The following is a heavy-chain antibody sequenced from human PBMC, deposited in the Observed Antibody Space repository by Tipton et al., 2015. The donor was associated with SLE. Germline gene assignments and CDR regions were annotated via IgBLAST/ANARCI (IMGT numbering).Heavy chain of an antibody. CDR1: GGSISIGGYY. J-gene: IGHJ6*03. D-gene: IGHD2-15*01. V-gene: IGHV4-39*07. CDR3: ARGGGYYMDV. CDR2: INHSGST. Sequence: TLSLTCSVSGGSISIGGYYWSWIRQPPGKGLEWIGEINHSGSTNYNPSLKSRVTISVDTSKNQFSLKLSSVTAADTAVYYCARGGGYYMDVWGKGTTVTVSS.